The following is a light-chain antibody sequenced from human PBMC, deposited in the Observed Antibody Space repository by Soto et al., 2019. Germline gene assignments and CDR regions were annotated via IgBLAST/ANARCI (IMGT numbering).Light chain of an antibody. CDR2: GAS. CDR1: QSVSSSY. CDR3: QQYNNSPLT. V-gene: IGKV3-20*01. J-gene: IGKJ4*01. Sequence: EIVLTQSPGTLSLSPGERATLSCRASQSVSSSYLAWYQQKPGQAPRLLIYGASSRATGIPDRFNGSGSGTDFTLTISSLQSEGFAIYYCQQYNNSPLTVGGGTKVEI.